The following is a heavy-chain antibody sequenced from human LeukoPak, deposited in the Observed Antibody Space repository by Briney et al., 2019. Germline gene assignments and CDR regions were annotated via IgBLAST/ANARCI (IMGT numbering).Heavy chain of an antibody. D-gene: IGHD3-9*01. CDR2: ISAYNGNT. J-gene: IGHJ4*02. CDR3: ARSEAGLRYFDWLLSYFDY. V-gene: IGHV1-18*01. CDR1: GYTFTSYG. Sequence: ASVKVSCKASGYTFTSYGISWVRQAPGQGLEWMGWISAYNGNTNYAQKLQGRVTMTTDTSTSAAYMELRSLRSDDTAVYYCARSEAGLRYFDWLLSYFDYWGQGTLVTVSS.